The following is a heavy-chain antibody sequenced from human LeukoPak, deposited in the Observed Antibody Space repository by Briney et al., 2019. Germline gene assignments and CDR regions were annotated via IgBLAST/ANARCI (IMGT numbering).Heavy chain of an antibody. CDR3: ARHESYYYGSGSHQPGDVDY. Sequence: SETLSLTCAVYGGSFSDYYWSWIRQPPGKGLEWIGSIYYSGSTYYNPSLKSRVTISVDTSKNQFSLKLSSVTAADTAVYYCARHESYYYGSGSHQPGDVDYWGQGTLVTVSS. J-gene: IGHJ4*02. CDR1: GGSFSDYY. CDR2: IYYSGST. D-gene: IGHD3-10*01. V-gene: IGHV4-34*01.